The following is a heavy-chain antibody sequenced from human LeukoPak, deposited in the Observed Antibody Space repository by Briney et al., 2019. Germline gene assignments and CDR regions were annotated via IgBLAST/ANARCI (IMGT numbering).Heavy chain of an antibody. CDR1: GFTFSSYG. J-gene: IGHJ4*02. D-gene: IGHD6-19*01. CDR2: ISYDGSNK. V-gene: IGHV3-30*18. Sequence: GGSLRLSCAASGFTFSSYGMHWVRQAPGKGLEWVAVISYDGSNKYYADSVKGRITISRDNSKNTLYLQMNSLRAEDTAVYYCAKDGAVPFDYWGQGTLVTVSS. CDR3: AKDGAVPFDY.